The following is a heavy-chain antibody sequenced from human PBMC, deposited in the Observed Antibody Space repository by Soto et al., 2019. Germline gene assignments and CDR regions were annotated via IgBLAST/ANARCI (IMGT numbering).Heavy chain of an antibody. D-gene: IGHD4-17*01. Sequence: SETLSLTCAVYGGSFSGYYWSWIRQPPGKGLEWIGEINHSGSTNYNPSLKSRVTISVDTSKNHFSLKLTSVTAADTAVYYCARAFDDSGAQFDYWGQGTLVTVSS. J-gene: IGHJ4*02. CDR2: INHSGST. CDR3: ARAFDDSGAQFDY. CDR1: GGSFSGYY. V-gene: IGHV4-34*01.